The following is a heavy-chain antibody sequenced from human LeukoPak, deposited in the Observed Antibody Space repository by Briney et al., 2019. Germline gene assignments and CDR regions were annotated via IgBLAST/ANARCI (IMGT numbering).Heavy chain of an antibody. CDR1: GGSISSGDYY. Sequence: PSETLSLTCTVSGGSISSGDYYWSWIRQPPGKGLEWIGYIYYSGSTYYNPSLKSRVTISVDTSKNQFSLKLSSVTAADTAVYYCARVAYYDILTGYPHNWFDPWGQGTLVTVSS. CDR3: ARVAYYDILTGYPHNWFDP. V-gene: IGHV4-30-4*01. J-gene: IGHJ5*02. CDR2: IYYSGST. D-gene: IGHD3-9*01.